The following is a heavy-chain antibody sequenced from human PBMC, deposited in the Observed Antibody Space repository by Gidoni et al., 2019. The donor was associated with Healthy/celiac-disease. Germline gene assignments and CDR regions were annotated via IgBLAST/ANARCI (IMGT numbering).Heavy chain of an antibody. D-gene: IGHD3-10*01. CDR3: ARDGSPLANYFDY. CDR2: ISYDGSNK. J-gene: IGHJ4*02. Sequence: QVQLVESGGGVVQPGRSLRLSCAASGFTFSSYAMHWVRQAPGKGLEWVAVISYDGSNKYDADSVKGRFTISRDNSKNTLYLQMNSLRAEDTAVYYCARDGSPLANYFDYWGQGTLVTVSS. CDR1: GFTFSSYA. V-gene: IGHV3-30-3*01.